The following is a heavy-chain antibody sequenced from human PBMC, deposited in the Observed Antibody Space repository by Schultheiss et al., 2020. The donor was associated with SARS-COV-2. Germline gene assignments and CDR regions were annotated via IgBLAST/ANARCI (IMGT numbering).Heavy chain of an antibody. J-gene: IGHJ4*02. V-gene: IGHV3-53*01. Sequence: GESLKISCVASGFTVSSNFMSWVRQAPGRGLEWVSLIYNDGITYYADSVRGRFTLSRDSSKNTLYLQMDRLRAEDTAVYYCARDGGGSYSDWWGQGTLVTVSS. D-gene: IGHD1-26*01. CDR2: IYNDGIT. CDR3: ARDGGGSYSDW. CDR1: GFTVSSNF.